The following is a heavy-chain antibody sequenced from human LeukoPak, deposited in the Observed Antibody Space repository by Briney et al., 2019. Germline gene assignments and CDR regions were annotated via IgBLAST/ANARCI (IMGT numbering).Heavy chain of an antibody. CDR2: IKQDGSEK. V-gene: IGHV3-7*01. Sequence: GGSLRLSCVASGFTFNSNGMSWVRQAPGKGLEWVANIKQDGSEKYYVDSVKGRFTISGDNAKNSLYLQMNSLRAEDTAVYYCARDKYYDRYFDSWGQGTLVTVSS. D-gene: IGHD3-22*01. CDR1: GFTFNSNG. CDR3: ARDKYYDRYFDS. J-gene: IGHJ4*02.